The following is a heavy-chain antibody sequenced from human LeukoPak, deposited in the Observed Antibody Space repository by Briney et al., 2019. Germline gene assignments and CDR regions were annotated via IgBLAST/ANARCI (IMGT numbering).Heavy chain of an antibody. CDR2: IYFSEST. D-gene: IGHD3-10*01. V-gene: IGHV4-39*07. J-gene: IGHJ4*02. CDR3: ARGTPGGGFDY. Sequence: SETLSLTCTVSGGSISSSIDYWGWIRQPPGKGLEWIGTIYFSESTYYNRSLKSRLTISVDRSKDQFSLRLNSVTAADTAVYYCARGTPGGGFDYWGQGTLVDVSS. CDR1: GGSISSSIDY.